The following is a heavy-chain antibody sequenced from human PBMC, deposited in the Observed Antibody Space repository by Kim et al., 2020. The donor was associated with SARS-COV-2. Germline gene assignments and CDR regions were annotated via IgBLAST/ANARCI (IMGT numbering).Heavy chain of an antibody. D-gene: IGHD3-10*01. CDR3: ARGLGSGSYYGF. V-gene: IGHV4-34*01. J-gene: IGHJ4*02. Sequence: SCNPSLTSRVTISVDTSKNQFSLNLISVTAADTAVYYCARGLGSGSYYGFWGQGTLVTVSS.